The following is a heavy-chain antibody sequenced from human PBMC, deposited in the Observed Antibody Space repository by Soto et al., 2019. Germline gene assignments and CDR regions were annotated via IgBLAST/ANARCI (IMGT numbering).Heavy chain of an antibody. CDR1: GGSMSSHY. CDR2: ISYSGST. V-gene: IGHV4-59*11. CDR3: ARADPDASVGY. Sequence: SETLSLTCTVSGGSMSSHYWTWLRQPPGKGLEWIGYISYSGSTYYNPSLKSRVTISAGTSRNQFSLKLSSVIAADTAVYYCARADPDASVGYWGQGTLVTVSS. J-gene: IGHJ4*02. D-gene: IGHD3-16*01.